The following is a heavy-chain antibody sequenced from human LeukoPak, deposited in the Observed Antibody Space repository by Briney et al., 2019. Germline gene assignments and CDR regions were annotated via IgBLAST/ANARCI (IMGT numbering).Heavy chain of an antibody. CDR2: INQDGSKK. Sequence: GGSLRLSCAASTFTFSTYWMSWVRQAPGKGLEWLANINQDGSKKDYVDSVKGRFIISRDDAKNALYLQMNTLRVEDTAVYYCARLISARTNGYWGQGALVTVSS. CDR1: TFTFSTYW. J-gene: IGHJ4*02. D-gene: IGHD2-8*01. CDR3: ARLISARTNGY. V-gene: IGHV3-7*01.